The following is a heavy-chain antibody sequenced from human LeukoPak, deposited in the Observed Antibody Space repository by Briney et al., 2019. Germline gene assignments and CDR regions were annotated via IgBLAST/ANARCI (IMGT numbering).Heavy chain of an antibody. D-gene: IGHD6-13*01. J-gene: IGHJ5*02. Sequence: ASVKVSCKVSGYTLTELSMHWVRQAPGQGLEWMGLINPSGGSTNYAQKFQGRVTMTRDTSISTAHMELSRLRSDDTAVYYCARARRPRTIAAPTDGWFDPWGQGTLVTVSS. CDR1: GYTLTELS. CDR3: ARARRPRTIAAPTDGWFDP. V-gene: IGHV1-2*02. CDR2: INPSGGST.